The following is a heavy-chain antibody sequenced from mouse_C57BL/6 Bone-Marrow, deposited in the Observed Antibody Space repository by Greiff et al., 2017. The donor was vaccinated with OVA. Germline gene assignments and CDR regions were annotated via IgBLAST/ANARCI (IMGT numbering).Heavy chain of an antibody. CDR1: GFNIKNTY. J-gene: IGHJ2*01. Sequence: EVKLMESVAELVRPGASVKLSCTASGFNIKNTYMHWVKQRPEQGLEWIGRIDPANGNTKYAPKFQGKATITADTSSNTAYLQLSSLTSEDTAIYYCASSNWDVKGDDYWGQGTTLTVSS. V-gene: IGHV14-3*01. D-gene: IGHD4-1*01. CDR2: IDPANGNT. CDR3: ASSNWDVKGDDY.